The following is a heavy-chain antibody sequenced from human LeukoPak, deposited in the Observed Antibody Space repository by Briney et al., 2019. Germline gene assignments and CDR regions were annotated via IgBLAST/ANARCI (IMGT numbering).Heavy chain of an antibody. V-gene: IGHV3-48*03. J-gene: IGHJ4*02. CDR1: GFTFSSYE. CDR3: ARLRLSSGWYAEADY. CDR2: ISSSGSTI. D-gene: IGHD6-19*01. Sequence: GGSLRLSCAASGFTFSSYEMNWVRQAPGKGLEWVSYISSSGSTIYYADPVKGRFTISRDNAKNSLYLQMNSLRAEDTAVYYCARLRLSSGWYAEADYWGQGTLVTVSS.